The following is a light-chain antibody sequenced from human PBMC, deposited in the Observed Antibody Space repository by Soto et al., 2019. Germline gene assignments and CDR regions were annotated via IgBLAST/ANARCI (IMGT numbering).Light chain of an antibody. V-gene: IGKV3-15*01. CDR2: DAS. Sequence: EVLMTQSPATLSVSPGERATLPCRASQSVSGKLAWYQQKPGQAPRLLIYDASTRATGIPARFSGSGSGTEFTLTISSLQSEDFAVYYCQQSNNWPWTFGQGTKV. CDR1: QSVSGK. J-gene: IGKJ1*01. CDR3: QQSNNWPWT.